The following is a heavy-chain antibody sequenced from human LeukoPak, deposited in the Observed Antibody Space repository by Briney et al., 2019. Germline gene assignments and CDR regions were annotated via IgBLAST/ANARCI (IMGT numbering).Heavy chain of an antibody. CDR1: GGSMSSYY. Sequence: SETLSLTCAVSGGSMSSYYWSWTRQPPGKGLEWIGYIYYSGSTNYNPSLKSRVTISVDTSKNQFSLKLSSVTAADTAVYYCARLRGNYFPDYWGQGTLVTVSS. V-gene: IGHV4-59*01. D-gene: IGHD4-11*01. CDR2: IYYSGST. J-gene: IGHJ4*02. CDR3: ARLRGNYFPDY.